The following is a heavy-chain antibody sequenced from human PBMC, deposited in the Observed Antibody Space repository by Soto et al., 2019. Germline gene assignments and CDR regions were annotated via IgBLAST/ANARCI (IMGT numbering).Heavy chain of an antibody. J-gene: IGHJ4*02. CDR1: GFTFSSYA. V-gene: IGHV3-23*01. Sequence: PGGSLRLSCAASGFTFSSYAMSWARQAPGKGLEWVSAISGSGGSTYYADSVKGRFTISRDNSKNTLYLQMNSLRAEDTAVYYCAKPQGLGTIEAGYWGQGTLVTVSS. D-gene: IGHD6-19*01. CDR2: ISGSGGST. CDR3: AKPQGLGTIEAGY.